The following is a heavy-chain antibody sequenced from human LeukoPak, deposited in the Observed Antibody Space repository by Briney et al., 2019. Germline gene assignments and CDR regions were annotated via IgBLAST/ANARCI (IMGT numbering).Heavy chain of an antibody. J-gene: IGHJ4*02. Sequence: ASVKVSCKASGYTFTSYGISWVRQAPGQGLEWMGWISAYNGNTNYAQKLQGRVTMTTDKSTSTAYMELRSLRSDDTAVYYCARVLGNYGILTGYRGAYYFDYWGQGTLVTVSS. CDR2: ISAYNGNT. CDR1: GYTFTSYG. D-gene: IGHD3-9*01. CDR3: ARVLGNYGILTGYRGAYYFDY. V-gene: IGHV1-18*01.